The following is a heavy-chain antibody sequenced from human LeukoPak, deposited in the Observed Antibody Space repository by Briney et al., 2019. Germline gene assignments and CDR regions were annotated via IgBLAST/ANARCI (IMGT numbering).Heavy chain of an antibody. J-gene: IGHJ4*02. CDR3: ARHASSGWYWYFDY. D-gene: IGHD6-19*01. V-gene: IGHV4-4*07. Sequence: SETLSLTCTVSGVSISSYYWSWIRQPAGKGLEWIGRIYTSGSTHYNPSLKSRVTMSVCTSKNQFSLKLSSVTAADTAVYYCARHASSGWYWYFDYWGQGTLVTVSS. CDR1: GVSISSYY. CDR2: IYTSGST.